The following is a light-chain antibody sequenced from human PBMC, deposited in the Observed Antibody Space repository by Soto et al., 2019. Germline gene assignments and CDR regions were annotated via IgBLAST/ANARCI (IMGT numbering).Light chain of an antibody. V-gene: IGKV3-20*01. J-gene: IGKJ3*01. CDR2: GAS. CDR1: QTVSSNN. CDR3: QQYGSSPFT. Sequence: DSVLTQSPGTLSLSPGERATLSCRASQTVSSNNLAWYQQKRGQAPRLLFYGASSRAVAIQDRFRGSGSGTDFTLILSSLAPEDFAVYYCQQYGSSPFTFGPGTAVVIK.